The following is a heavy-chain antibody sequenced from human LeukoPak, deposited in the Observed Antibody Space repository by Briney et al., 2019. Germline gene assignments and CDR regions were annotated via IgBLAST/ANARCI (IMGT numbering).Heavy chain of an antibody. CDR2: IWYDGNNK. J-gene: IGHJ4*02. D-gene: IGHD5-18*01. V-gene: IGHV3-33*01. CDR1: GFTFSSYG. Sequence: GGPLRLSCAASGFTFSSYGMHWLRQAPGKGLEWVAVIWYDGNNKYYADSVKGRFTISRDNAKNSLYLQMNSLRDEDTAVYYCASGGYSYGLVYWGQGTLVTVSS. CDR3: ASGGYSYGLVY.